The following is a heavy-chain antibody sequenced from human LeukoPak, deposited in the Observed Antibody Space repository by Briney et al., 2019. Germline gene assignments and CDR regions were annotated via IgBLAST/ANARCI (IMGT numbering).Heavy chain of an antibody. CDR1: GGSISSYY. V-gene: IGHV4-59*01. J-gene: IGHJ4*02. D-gene: IGHD3-10*01. CDR2: IYYSGST. Sequence: SETLPLTCTVSGGSISSYYWSWIRQPPGKGLEWIGYIYYSGSTNYNPSLKSRVTISVDTSKNQFSLKLSSVTAADTTVYYCAWFGEFDDYWGQGTLVTVSS. CDR3: AWFGEFDDY.